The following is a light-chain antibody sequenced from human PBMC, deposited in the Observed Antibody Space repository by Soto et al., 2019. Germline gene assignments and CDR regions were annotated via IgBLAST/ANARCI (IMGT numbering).Light chain of an antibody. J-gene: IGLJ1*01. CDR1: SSDVGGYNY. V-gene: IGLV2-8*01. CDR2: EVN. CDR3: SSYAGTPFV. Sequence: QCVLTQPPSASGSPGQSVTISCTGTSSDVGGYNYVSWYQQHPGKAPKLMIYEVNKRPSGVPDRFSGSKSGNTASLTVSGLQAEDEAGYYCSSYAGTPFVFGTGTKVTVL.